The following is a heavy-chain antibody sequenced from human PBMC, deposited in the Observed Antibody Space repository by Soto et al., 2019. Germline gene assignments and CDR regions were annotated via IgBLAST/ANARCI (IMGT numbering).Heavy chain of an antibody. CDR2: IYYSGST. CDR1: DSSVSSSSYN. CDR3: ARHGIGGYADLIDY. J-gene: IGHJ4*02. Sequence: NPSWTLRHTCIDSDSSVSSSSYNWSRISQPPGKGLEWIGSIYYSGSTYDNPSLKSRVTICVDTSKNQFSLKLSSVTAADTAVYYCARHGIGGYADLIDYWGQGTLVTVSA. D-gene: IGHD5-12*01. V-gene: IGHV4-39*01.